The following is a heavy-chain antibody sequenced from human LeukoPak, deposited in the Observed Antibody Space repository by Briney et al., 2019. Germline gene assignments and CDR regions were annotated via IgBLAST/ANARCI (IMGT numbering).Heavy chain of an antibody. CDR3: ARGDLMATIDY. J-gene: IGHJ4*02. CDR2: IIPIFGTA. CDR1: GYTFTGYY. Sequence: ASVKVSCKASGYTFTGYYMHWVRQAPGQGLEWMGRIIPIFGTANYAQKFQGRVTITTDESTSTAYMELSSLRSEDTAVYYCARGDLMATIDYWGQGTLVTVSS. V-gene: IGHV1-69*05. D-gene: IGHD5-12*01.